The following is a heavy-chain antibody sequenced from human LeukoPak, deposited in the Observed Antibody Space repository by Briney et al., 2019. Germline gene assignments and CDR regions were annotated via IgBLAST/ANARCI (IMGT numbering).Heavy chain of an antibody. J-gene: IGHJ4*02. D-gene: IGHD6-19*01. V-gene: IGHV3-21*01. CDR1: GFTFSSYS. CDR2: ISSSSSYI. Sequence: GGSLRLSCAASGFTFSSYSMNWFRQSPGKGLEWVSSISSSSSYIYYADSVKGRFTISRDNAKNSLYLQMNSLRAEDTAVYYCARVHIAVAGAFDYWGQGTLVTVSS. CDR3: ARVHIAVAGAFDY.